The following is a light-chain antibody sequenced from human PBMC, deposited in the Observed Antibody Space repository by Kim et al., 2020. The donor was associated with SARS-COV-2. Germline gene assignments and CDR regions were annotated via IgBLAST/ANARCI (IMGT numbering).Light chain of an antibody. V-gene: IGKV3-20*01. CDR1: QSLSGRY. CDR3: QQYDTSPLT. J-gene: IGKJ4*01. Sequence: EIVLTQSPGTLSLSPGERATLSCRASQSLSGRYLAWYQQKPGQAPRLLIYGPSRRATGIPDRFSGSGYGTDFALTVSRLEPEDFAVYYCQQYDTSPLTFGGGTKVDIK. CDR2: GPS.